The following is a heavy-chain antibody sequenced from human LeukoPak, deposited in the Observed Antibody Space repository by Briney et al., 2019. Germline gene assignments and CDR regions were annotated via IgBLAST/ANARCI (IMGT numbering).Heavy chain of an antibody. D-gene: IGHD6-19*01. CDR3: ARDCLMGQSSGQYYYYGMDV. V-gene: IGHV4-39*07. J-gene: IGHJ6*02. CDR1: GGSISNSYYY. Sequence: SETLSLTCTVSGGSISNSYYYWGWIRQPPGKGLEWIGSIYYSGSTYYNPSLKSRVTISVDTSKNQFSLKLSSVTAADTAVYYCARDCLMGQSSGQYYYYGMDVWGQGTTVTVSS. CDR2: IYYSGST.